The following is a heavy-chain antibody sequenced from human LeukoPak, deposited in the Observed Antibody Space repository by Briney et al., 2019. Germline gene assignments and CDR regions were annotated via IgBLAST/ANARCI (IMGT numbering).Heavy chain of an antibody. D-gene: IGHD1-26*01. Sequence: GASVKVSCKASGYTFTGYYMHWVRQAPGQGLEWMGWVNPNSGGTNYAQKFQGRVTMTRDTSISTAYMEVRRLRSDDTAVYYCARGYSGNDAFDIWGQGTMVTVSS. CDR2: VNPNSGGT. CDR1: GYTFTGYY. V-gene: IGHV1-2*02. J-gene: IGHJ3*02. CDR3: ARGYSGNDAFDI.